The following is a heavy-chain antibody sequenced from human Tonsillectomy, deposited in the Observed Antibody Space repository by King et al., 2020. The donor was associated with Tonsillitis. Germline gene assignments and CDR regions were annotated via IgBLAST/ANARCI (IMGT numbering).Heavy chain of an antibody. V-gene: IGHV4-39*07. J-gene: IGHJ3*02. CDR2: IYYSGST. CDR3: ARGPAKYSAFDI. D-gene: IGHD6-6*01. Sequence: QLQESGPGLVKPSETLSLTCTVSGGSISSSSYYWGWIRQPPGKGLEWIGSIYYSGSTYYNPSLKGRVTISVDTSKNQFSLKLSSVTAADTAVYYCARGPAKYSAFDIWGQGTMVTVSS. CDR1: GGSISSSSYY.